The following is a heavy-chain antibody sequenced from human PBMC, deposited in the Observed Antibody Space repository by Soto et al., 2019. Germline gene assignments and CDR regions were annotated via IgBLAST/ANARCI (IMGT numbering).Heavy chain of an antibody. J-gene: IGHJ4*02. CDR2: IYYTGTT. CDR3: ARGPNHDFWSGYFRG. CDR1: GGSISSYY. V-gene: IGHV4-59*01. D-gene: IGHD3-3*01. Sequence: PSETLSLTCSVSGGSISSYYWSWIRQPPGKGLEWIGYIYYTGTTSYNPSLKSRVTISVGKSRNQFSLKLTSVTAADTAVYYCARGPNHDFWSGYFRGWGQGTLVTVSS.